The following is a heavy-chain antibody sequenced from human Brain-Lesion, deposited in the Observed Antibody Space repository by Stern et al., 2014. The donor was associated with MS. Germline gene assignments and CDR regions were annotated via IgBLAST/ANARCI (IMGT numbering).Heavy chain of an antibody. CDR1: GGSINTNNYY. Sequence: VHLVESGPGLVKPSETLSLTCTVSGGSINTNNYYWGWIRQPPGKGLEWIGNIYSSGSTFYSPSLKSRVTMSVDTSKNHFSLKLSSGTAADTAVYYCARTGDDFGDYSLSYWGQGTLVTVSS. D-gene: IGHD4-17*01. V-gene: IGHV4-39*01. CDR3: ARTGDDFGDYSLSY. CDR2: IYSSGST. J-gene: IGHJ4*02.